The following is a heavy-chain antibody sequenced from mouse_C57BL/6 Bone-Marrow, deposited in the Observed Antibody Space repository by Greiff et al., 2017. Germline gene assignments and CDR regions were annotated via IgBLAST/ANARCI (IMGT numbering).Heavy chain of an antibody. CDR3: TKGLLLRYFDY. D-gene: IGHD1-1*01. Sequence: QVQLKESGAELVRPGASVTLSCKASGYTFTDYEMHWVKQTPVHGLEWIGAIDPETGGTAYNQKFKGKAILTADKSSSTAYMELRSLTSEDSAVYYCTKGLLLRYFDYWGQGTTLTVSS. V-gene: IGHV1-15*01. CDR2: IDPETGGT. J-gene: IGHJ2*01. CDR1: GYTFTDYE.